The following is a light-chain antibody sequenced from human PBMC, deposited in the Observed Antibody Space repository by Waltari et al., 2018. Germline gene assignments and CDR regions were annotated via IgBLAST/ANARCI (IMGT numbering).Light chain of an antibody. V-gene: IGKV3-20*01. CDR2: GAS. CDR3: QHYVSLPAT. Sequence: EIVLTQSPGTLSLSPGERATLSCRTSQSVSMTLAWYQQKPGQAPRLLIYGASTRATGIPERFSGGGSGTDFSLTISRLEAEDFAVYYCQHYVSLPATFGQGTKVEIK. J-gene: IGKJ1*01. CDR1: QSVSMT.